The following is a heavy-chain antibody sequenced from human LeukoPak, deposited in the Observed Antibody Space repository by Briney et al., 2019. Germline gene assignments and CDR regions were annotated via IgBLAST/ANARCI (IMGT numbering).Heavy chain of an antibody. J-gene: IGHJ4*02. CDR1: GYTFTSYD. CDR2: MNPNSGNT. CDR3: ARRLIWELPNAYDY. D-gene: IGHD1-26*01. Sequence: GASVKVSCKASGYTFTSYDINWVRQATGQGLEWTGWMNPNSGNTGYAQKFQGRVTMTRNTSISTAYMELSSLRSEDTAVYYCARRLIWELPNAYDYWGQGTLVTVSS. V-gene: IGHV1-8*01.